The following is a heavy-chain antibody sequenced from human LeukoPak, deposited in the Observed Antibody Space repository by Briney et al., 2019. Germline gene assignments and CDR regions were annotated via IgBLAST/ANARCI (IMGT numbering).Heavy chain of an antibody. CDR2: MNPNSGNT. Sequence: ASVKVSCKASGYTFTSYDINWVRQATGQGLEWMGWMNPNSGNTGYAQKFQGRVTMTRNTSISTAYMELSSLRSEDTAVYYCASWVWSSSWYGDAFDIRGQGTMVTVSS. CDR3: ASWVWSSSWYGDAFDI. CDR1: GYTFTSYD. V-gene: IGHV1-8*01. D-gene: IGHD6-13*01. J-gene: IGHJ3*02.